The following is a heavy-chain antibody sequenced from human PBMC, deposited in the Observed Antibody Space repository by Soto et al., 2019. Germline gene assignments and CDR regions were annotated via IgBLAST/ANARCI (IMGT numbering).Heavy chain of an antibody. CDR3: AKVLSLGYCSGGSCRGDF. CDR1: GFTFSSYA. V-gene: IGHV3-23*01. D-gene: IGHD2-15*01. CDR2: ISGSGGST. Sequence: EVQLLESGGGLVQPGGSLRLSCAASGFTFSSYAMSWVRQAPGKGLEWVSAISGSGGSTYYADSVKGRFTISRDNSKNTLYLQMNSLRAEDTAVYYCAKVLSLGYCSGGSCRGDFWGQGTLVNVFS. J-gene: IGHJ4*02.